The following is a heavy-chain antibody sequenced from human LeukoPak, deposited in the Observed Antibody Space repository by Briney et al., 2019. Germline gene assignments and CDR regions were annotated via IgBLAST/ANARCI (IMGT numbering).Heavy chain of an antibody. D-gene: IGHD3-9*01. Sequence: NPGGSLRLSCAAAGFPFSDRYMSWIRQAPGKGMEWVAYISPNSDNIHYADSVKGRFTISRDNAKNSLFLQLTSLRAEDTAVYYCVTETGWLFDFWGQGTLVTVSS. CDR2: ISPNSDNI. CDR3: VTETGWLFDF. J-gene: IGHJ4*02. CDR1: GFPFSDRY. V-gene: IGHV3-11*04.